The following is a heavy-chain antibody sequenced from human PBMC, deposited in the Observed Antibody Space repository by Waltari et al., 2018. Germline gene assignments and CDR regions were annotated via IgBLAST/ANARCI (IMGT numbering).Heavy chain of an antibody. CDR3: ARAYDFWSGYYPYYYYGMDV. Sequence: QVQLVQSGAEVKKPGSSVKVSCKASGGTFSSYAISWVRQAPGQGLEWMGGIIPIFGTANYAQKFQGRVTITADESTSTAYMELGSLRSEDTAVYYCARAYDFWSGYYPYYYYGMDVWGQGTTVTVSS. V-gene: IGHV1-69*01. CDR1: GGTFSSYA. J-gene: IGHJ6*02. D-gene: IGHD3-3*01. CDR2: IIPIFGTA.